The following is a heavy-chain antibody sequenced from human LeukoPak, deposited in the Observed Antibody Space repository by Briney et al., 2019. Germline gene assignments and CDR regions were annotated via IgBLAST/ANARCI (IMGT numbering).Heavy chain of an antibody. CDR3: ARGPQNYYDYGMDV. CDR1: GGSISSYY. J-gene: IGHJ6*02. Sequence: SETLSLTCTVSGGSISSYYWTWIRQPAGKGLDWIGRIYTSGSTGYNPSLKSRVTMSLDTSKNQFSLKLSSVTAADTAVYYCARGPQNYYDYGMDVWGQGTTVTVSS. D-gene: IGHD2/OR15-2a*01. CDR2: IYTSGST. V-gene: IGHV4-4*07.